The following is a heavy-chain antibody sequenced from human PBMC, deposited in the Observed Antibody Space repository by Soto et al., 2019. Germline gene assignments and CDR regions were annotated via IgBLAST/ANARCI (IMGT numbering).Heavy chain of an antibody. CDR2: IYYSGST. V-gene: IGHV4-59*01. J-gene: IGHJ6*03. CDR1: GGSISSYY. D-gene: IGHD6-13*01. Sequence: SETLSLTCTVSGGSISSYYWSWIRQPPGKGLEWIGYIYYSGSTNYNPSLKSRVTISVDTSKNQFSLKLSSVTAADTAVYYCARDQIAAAGPSPGYGYYYYMDVWGKGTTVTVSS. CDR3: ARDQIAAAGPSPGYGYYYYMDV.